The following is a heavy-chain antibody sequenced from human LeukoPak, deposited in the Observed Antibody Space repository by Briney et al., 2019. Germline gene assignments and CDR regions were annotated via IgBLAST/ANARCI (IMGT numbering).Heavy chain of an antibody. CDR1: GGTFSSYA. J-gene: IGHJ4*02. CDR2: IIPIFGTA. CDR3: ACLFPHLEMATIKPFDY. Sequence: SVKVSCKASGGTFSSYAISWMRQAPGQGLEWMGGIIPIFGTANYAQKFQGRVTITADESTSTAYMELSRLRSDDTAVYYCACLFPHLEMATIKPFDYWGQGTLVTVSS. D-gene: IGHD5-24*01. V-gene: IGHV1-69*13.